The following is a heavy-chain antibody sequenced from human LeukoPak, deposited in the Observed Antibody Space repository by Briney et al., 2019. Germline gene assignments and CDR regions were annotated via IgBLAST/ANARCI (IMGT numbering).Heavy chain of an antibody. CDR1: GGSISSSSYY. CDR2: IYYSGST. D-gene: IGHD3-10*01. CDR3: ARQQSAGAFDY. J-gene: IGHJ4*02. V-gene: IGHV4-39*01. Sequence: PSETLSLTCTVSGGSISSSSYYWGWIRQPPGKGLEWSGSIYYSGSTYYNPSLKSRVTICVDTSKNQFSLKLSSVTAADTAVYYCARQQSAGAFDYWGQGTLVTVSS.